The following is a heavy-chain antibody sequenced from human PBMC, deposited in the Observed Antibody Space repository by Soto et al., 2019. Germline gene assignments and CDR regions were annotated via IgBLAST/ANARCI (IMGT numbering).Heavy chain of an antibody. CDR2: IYPGDSDT. CDR3: ARRYTVVTQGEGQLDAFDI. CDR1: GYSFTSYW. D-gene: IGHD2-21*02. V-gene: IGHV5-51*01. J-gene: IGHJ3*02. Sequence: PGESLKISCKGSGYSFTSYWIGWVRQMPGKGLEWMGIIYPGDSDTRYSPSFQGQVTISADKSISTAYLQWSSLKASDTAMYYCARRYTVVTQGEGQLDAFDIRGQGTMVTVSS.